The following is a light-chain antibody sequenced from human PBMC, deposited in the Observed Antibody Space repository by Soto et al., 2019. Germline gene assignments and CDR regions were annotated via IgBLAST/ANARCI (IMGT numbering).Light chain of an antibody. CDR3: QHYGRSPIT. CDR2: GAS. J-gene: IGKJ5*01. Sequence: ESVLTQSPGTPSLSPGERAALSCRASQSVNSRLAWYQHKPGQAPRLLISGASSRATGIPDRFSGSGSATDFTLTISRLEPEDFALYYCQHYGRSPITFGQGTRLEI. V-gene: IGKV3-20*01. CDR1: QSVNSR.